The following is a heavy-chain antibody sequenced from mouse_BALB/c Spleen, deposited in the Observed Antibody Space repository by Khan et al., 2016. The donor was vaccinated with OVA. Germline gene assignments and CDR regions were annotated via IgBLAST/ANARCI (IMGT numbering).Heavy chain of an antibody. Sequence: VQLQESGPGLVAPSQSLSITCTVSGFSLTSYGVSWVRQPPGKGLEWLGVIWGDGGTNYHSGLISRLSISKDNSKSQVFLKLNSLQTDDTAAYYCAGFESSYYAIGYWGQGTSVTVSS. CDR2: IWGDGGT. CDR3: AGFESSYYAIGY. V-gene: IGHV2-3*01. CDR1: GFSLTSYG. J-gene: IGHJ4*01.